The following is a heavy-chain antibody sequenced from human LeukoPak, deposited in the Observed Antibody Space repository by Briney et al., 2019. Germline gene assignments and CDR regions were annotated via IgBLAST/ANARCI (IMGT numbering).Heavy chain of an antibody. Sequence: GGSLRLSCAASGFTFSCYSMNWVRQAPGKGLEWVSSISSSSSYIYYADSVKGRFTISRDNAKNSLYLQMNSLRAEDTAVYYCARDAYYYDSSGYYDYWGQGTLVTVSS. CDR3: ARDAYYYDSSGYYDY. D-gene: IGHD3-22*01. J-gene: IGHJ4*02. CDR1: GFTFSCYS. V-gene: IGHV3-21*01. CDR2: ISSSSSYI.